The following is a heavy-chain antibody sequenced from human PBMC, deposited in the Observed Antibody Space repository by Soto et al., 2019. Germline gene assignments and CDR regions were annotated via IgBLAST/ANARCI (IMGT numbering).Heavy chain of an antibody. J-gene: IGHJ1*01. CDR2: IKSKTDGGTT. D-gene: IGHD4-17*01. V-gene: IGHV3-15*01. CDR1: GFTFSNAW. CDR3: TTEIDYGDYGVYFQH. Sequence: EVQLVESGGGLVKPGGSLRLSCAASGFTFSNAWMSWVRQAPGKGLEWVGRIKSKTDGGTTDYAAPVKGRFTISRDDSKNTLYLQMNSLKTEDTAVYYCTTEIDYGDYGVYFQHWGQGTLVTVSS.